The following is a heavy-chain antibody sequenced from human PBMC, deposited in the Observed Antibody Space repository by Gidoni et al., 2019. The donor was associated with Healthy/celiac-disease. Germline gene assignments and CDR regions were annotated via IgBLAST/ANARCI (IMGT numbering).Heavy chain of an antibody. J-gene: IGHJ6*02. CDR2: IYHSGST. Sequence: QVQLQESGPGLVKPTGTLSLTCAVSGGSISSSNWWSWVRQPPGKGLEWIGEIYHSGSTNYNPSLKSRVTISVDKSKNQFSLKLSSVTAADTAVYYCARVQQQLTQSKYYYYYYGMDVWGQGTTVTVSS. CDR3: ARVQQQLTQSKYYYYYYGMDV. V-gene: IGHV4-4*02. CDR1: GGSISSSNW. D-gene: IGHD6-13*01.